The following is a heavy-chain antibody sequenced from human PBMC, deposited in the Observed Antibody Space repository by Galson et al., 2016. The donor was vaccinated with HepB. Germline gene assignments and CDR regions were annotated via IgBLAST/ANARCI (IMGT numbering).Heavy chain of an antibody. D-gene: IGHD3-3*01. V-gene: IGHV4-34*01. J-gene: IGHJ5*02. Sequence: SETLSLTCAVYGGSFSTYYWSWIRQPPGKGLEWIGEINESGSTNYNPSLKSRVTISLAPSKNQFSLTMSSVIAADTAVYYCARGYFDFWSGSWFDPWGQGTLVTVSS. CDR3: ARGYFDFWSGSWFDP. CDR2: INESGST. CDR1: GGSFSTYY.